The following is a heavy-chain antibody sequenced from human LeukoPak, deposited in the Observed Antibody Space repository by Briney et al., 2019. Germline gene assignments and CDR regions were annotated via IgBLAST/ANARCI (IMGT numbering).Heavy chain of an antibody. D-gene: IGHD3-22*01. CDR2: IKQDGSEK. Sequence: PGGSLRLSCAASGFIFSSYWMTWVRQAPGKGLEWVAHIKQDGSEKYYVDSMKGRFTISRDNAKNSLYLQMNSLRAEDTALYYCAKERSGGYYYSVLNYWGQGTLVTVSS. CDR3: AKERSGGYYYSVLNY. J-gene: IGHJ4*02. V-gene: IGHV3-7*03. CDR1: GFIFSSYW.